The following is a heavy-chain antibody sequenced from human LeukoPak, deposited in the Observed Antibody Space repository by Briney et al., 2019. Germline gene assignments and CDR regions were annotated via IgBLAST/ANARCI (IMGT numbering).Heavy chain of an antibody. V-gene: IGHV3-30*18. D-gene: IGHD4-17*01. CDR2: ISYDGSNK. CDR1: GLTFSSYG. Sequence: GGSLRLSCAASGLTFSSYGMHWVRQAPGKGLEWVAVISYDGSNKYYAALVKGRFTISRDNSKNTLYLQMNSLRAEDTAVYYCAKDEDPGDPTSPLDYWGQGTLVTVSS. J-gene: IGHJ4*02. CDR3: AKDEDPGDPTSPLDY.